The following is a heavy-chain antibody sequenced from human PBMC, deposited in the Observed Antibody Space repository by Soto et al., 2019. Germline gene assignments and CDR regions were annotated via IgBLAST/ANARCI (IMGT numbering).Heavy chain of an antibody. D-gene: IGHD6-19*01. CDR3: AKVPRGWYYFDY. V-gene: IGHV3-23*01. CDR2: ISGSGTST. J-gene: IGHJ4*02. Sequence: GGSLRLSCAASGFTFSSYAMSWVRQAPGKGLEWVSTISGSGTSTYFAASVKGRFTISRDNSKNTLYLQMNTLRAEDTAVYYCAKVPRGWYYFDYWGQGTLVTVSS. CDR1: GFTFSSYA.